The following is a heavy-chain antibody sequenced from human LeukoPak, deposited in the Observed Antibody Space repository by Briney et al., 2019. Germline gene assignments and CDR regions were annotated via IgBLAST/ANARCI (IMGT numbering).Heavy chain of an antibody. J-gene: IGHJ4*02. D-gene: IGHD3-10*01. CDR1: GGSISSGGYY. CDR3: ARELMVRGESY. Sequence: SETLSLTCTVSGGSISSGGYYWSWIRQPAGKGLEWIGRIYTSGSTNYNPSLKSRVTISVDTSKNQFSLKLSSVTAADTAVYYCARELMVRGESYWGRGTLVTVSS. CDR2: IYTSGST. V-gene: IGHV4-61*02.